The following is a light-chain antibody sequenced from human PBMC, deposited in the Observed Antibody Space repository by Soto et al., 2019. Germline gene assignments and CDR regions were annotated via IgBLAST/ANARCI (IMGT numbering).Light chain of an antibody. CDR2: GAS. CDR1: ESVSSVY. CDR3: QQYGISFT. Sequence: VLTQSPGILSLSPGERATLSCRASESVSSVYLAWYQQKPGQAPRLLIYGASKRATGIPDRFSGSGSGTDFTLTISRLEPEDFAVYYCQQYGISFTFGQGTRLEIK. J-gene: IGKJ5*01. V-gene: IGKV3-20*01.